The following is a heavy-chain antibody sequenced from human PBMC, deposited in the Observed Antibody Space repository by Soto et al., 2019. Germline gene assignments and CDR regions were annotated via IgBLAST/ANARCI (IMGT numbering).Heavy chain of an antibody. CDR2: IYPGDSDI. CDR1: GYSFTSYW. V-gene: IGHV5-51*01. J-gene: IGHJ6*02. CDR3: ARQDWSGGSCYSSRHYYYGMDV. Sequence: GESLKTSCNGSGYSFTSYWIGWVRQVPGKGLEWMGIIYPGDSDIRHSPSFQGQVTISADKSLSTAYLQWSSLRASDTAMYYCARQDWSGGSCYSSRHYYYGMDVWGQGTTVTVSS. D-gene: IGHD2-15*01.